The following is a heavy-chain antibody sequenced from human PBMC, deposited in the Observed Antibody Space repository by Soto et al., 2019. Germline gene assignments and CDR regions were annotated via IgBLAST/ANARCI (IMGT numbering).Heavy chain of an antibody. D-gene: IGHD3-10*01. V-gene: IGHV4-34*01. J-gene: IGHJ4*02. CDR1: GWSLSGYY. CDR3: SRVAVRGVFDY. CDR2: INHSGST. Sequence: KPXETLSLTFAVYGWSLSGYYRSWIRQPPGKGLEWIGEINHSGSTNYNPSLKSRVTISVETSKNQFSLKLSSVTAADTAVYYCSRVAVRGVFDYWVQETLVTVSS.